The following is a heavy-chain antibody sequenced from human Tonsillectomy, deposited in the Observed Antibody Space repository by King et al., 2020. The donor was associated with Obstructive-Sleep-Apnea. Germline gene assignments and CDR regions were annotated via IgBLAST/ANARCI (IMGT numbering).Heavy chain of an antibody. CDR1: GFTFSGYG. Sequence: VQLVESGGGLVQPGGSLRLSCAASGFTFSGYGLNWVRQAPGKGLEWVSAMSMGGAVTYYADSVKGRFTVSRDDSTNTLYLQMNSLRSEDTAIYYCATKKAAGYYDLINWGQGTLVTVSS. CDR2: MSMGGAVT. J-gene: IGHJ4*02. CDR3: ATKKAAGYYDLIN. D-gene: IGHD3-3*01. V-gene: IGHV3-23*04.